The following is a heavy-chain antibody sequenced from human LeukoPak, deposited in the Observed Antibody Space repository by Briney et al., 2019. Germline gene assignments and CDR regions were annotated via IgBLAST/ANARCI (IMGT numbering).Heavy chain of an antibody. Sequence: GGSLRLSCAASGFTFSDYYVSLIRQAPGKGLEWVSYISSSGSTIYYADSVKGRFTISRDNAKNSLYLQMNSLRAEDTAVYYCARTYSSSWFDYWGQGTLVTVSS. V-gene: IGHV3-11*01. CDR3: ARTYSSSWFDY. CDR1: GFTFSDYY. CDR2: ISSSGSTI. J-gene: IGHJ4*02. D-gene: IGHD6-13*01.